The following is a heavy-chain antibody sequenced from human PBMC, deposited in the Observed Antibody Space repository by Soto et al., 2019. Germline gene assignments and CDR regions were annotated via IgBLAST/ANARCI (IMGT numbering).Heavy chain of an antibody. CDR1: GFSLSTRGVG. D-gene: IGHD3-10*01. CDR2: IYWDDDK. V-gene: IGHV2-5*02. CDR3: AHSRGFVDLPV. Sequence: QITLKESGPTVVKPTQTLTLTCSFSGFSLSTRGVGVGWIRQPPGKALEWLALIYWDDDKRYSPSLESRLTITRETSKTQVVLTRTNMDPVDTGTYYCAHSRGFVDLPVWGQGTTVTVS. J-gene: IGHJ6*02.